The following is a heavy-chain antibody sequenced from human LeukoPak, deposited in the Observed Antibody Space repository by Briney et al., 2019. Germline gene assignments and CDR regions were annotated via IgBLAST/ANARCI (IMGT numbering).Heavy chain of an antibody. CDR2: ISGSGGST. V-gene: IGHV3-23*01. Sequence: GGTLRLSCAASGFTFSSYGMSWVRQAPGKGLEWVSAISGSGGSTYYADSVKGRFTISRDNSKNTLYLQMNSLRPEDMALYYCAKGNSGSYSQDWFDPWGQGTLVTVSS. J-gene: IGHJ5*02. CDR1: GFTFSSYG. D-gene: IGHD1-26*01. CDR3: AKGNSGSYSQDWFDP.